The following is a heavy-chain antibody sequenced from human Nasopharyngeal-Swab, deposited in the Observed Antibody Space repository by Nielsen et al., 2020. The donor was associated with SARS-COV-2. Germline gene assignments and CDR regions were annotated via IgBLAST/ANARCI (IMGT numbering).Heavy chain of an antibody. V-gene: IGHV3-23*01. D-gene: IGHD1-26*01. CDR3: AKDSSISGSPVYYYGMDV. CDR2: ISGSGGGT. Sequence: GESLKISCAASGFTFSSYSMNWVRQAPGKGLEWVSAISGSGGGTYYADSVKGRFTISRDNSKNTLYLQMNSLRAEDTAVYYCAKDSSISGSPVYYYGMDVWGQGTTVTVSS. J-gene: IGHJ6*02. CDR1: GFTFSSYS.